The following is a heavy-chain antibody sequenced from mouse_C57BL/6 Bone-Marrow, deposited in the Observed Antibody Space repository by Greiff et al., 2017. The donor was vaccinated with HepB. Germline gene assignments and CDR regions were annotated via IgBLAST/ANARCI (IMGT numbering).Heavy chain of an antibody. CDR3: ARDLLLQPFYFCV. Sequence: VQLQQSGAELVRPGTSVKVSCKASGYAFTNYLIEWVKQRPGQGLEWIGVIKPGSGGTNYNEKFTGKATLTADKASSTAYMQLSSLTSEDSAVYFCARDLLLQPFYFCVWGTGTTVTVSS. V-gene: IGHV1-54*01. CDR2: IKPGSGGT. D-gene: IGHD1-1*01. CDR1: GYAFTNYL. J-gene: IGHJ1*03.